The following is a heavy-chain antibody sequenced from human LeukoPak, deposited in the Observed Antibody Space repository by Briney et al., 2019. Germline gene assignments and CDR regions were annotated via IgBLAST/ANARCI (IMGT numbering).Heavy chain of an antibody. D-gene: IGHD2-15*01. CDR2: IHPGNSET. Sequence: GESLKISCKGSGYSFSSYWIAWVRQMPGKGLEWMGIIHPGNSETTYNPSFRGHVTMSADKSVTTAYLQWSSLEASDTAMYYCARRLSSIATSAANDYWGQGTLVTVSS. CDR1: GYSFSSYW. V-gene: IGHV5-51*01. CDR3: ARRLSSIATSAANDY. J-gene: IGHJ4*02.